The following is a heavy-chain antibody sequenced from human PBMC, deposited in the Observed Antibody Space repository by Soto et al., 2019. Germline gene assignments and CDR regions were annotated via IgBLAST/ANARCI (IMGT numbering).Heavy chain of an antibody. J-gene: IGHJ5*02. Sequence: GESLKISGKGSGYSFTSYWIGWVRQMPGKGLEWMGIIHPSDFDTRYSPSFQGQVTISADKSISTAYLQWNSLRASDTAMYYCAIHSTGYEDSWGQGTLVTVSS. CDR2: IHPSDFDT. CDR3: AIHSTGYEDS. V-gene: IGHV5-51*01. CDR1: GYSFTSYW. D-gene: IGHD5-12*01.